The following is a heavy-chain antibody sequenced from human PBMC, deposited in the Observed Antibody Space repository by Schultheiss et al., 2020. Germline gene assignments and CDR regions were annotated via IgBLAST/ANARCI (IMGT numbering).Heavy chain of an antibody. CDR3: ARYIGAAAGAFDY. Sequence: SETLSLTCTVSDGPISNYYWNWVRQPPEKGLEWIGYIDYTETPNYNPSLKSRVTISLDTSKNQFSLKLNSVTAADTAVYYCARYIGAAAGAFDYWGQRTLVTVSS. CDR1: DGPISNYY. D-gene: IGHD6-13*01. V-gene: IGHV4-59*01. CDR2: IDYTETP. J-gene: IGHJ4*02.